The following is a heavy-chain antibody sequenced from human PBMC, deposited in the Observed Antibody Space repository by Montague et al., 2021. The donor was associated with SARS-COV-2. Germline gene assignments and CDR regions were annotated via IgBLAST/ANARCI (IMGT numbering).Heavy chain of an antibody. D-gene: IGHD3-10*01. CDR2: IYYSGTA. Sequence: SETLSLTCSVSGGSMINNYWSWIRQPPGKGLEWIGSIYYSGTAYYNASLKSRVTMSLDMSKNQLSLRLRSTTAADTAVYFCARASFYYGSGSHYNNWFDSWGQGTVVTVSS. CDR1: GGSMINNY. J-gene: IGHJ5*01. CDR3: ARASFYYGSGSHYNNWFDS. V-gene: IGHV4-59*12.